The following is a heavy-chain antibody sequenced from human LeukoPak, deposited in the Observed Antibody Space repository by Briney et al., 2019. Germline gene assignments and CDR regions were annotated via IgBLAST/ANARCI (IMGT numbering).Heavy chain of an antibody. V-gene: IGHV1-69*13. Sequence: GASVKVSCKVSGGTFSSYAISWVRQAPGQGLEWMGGIIPIFGTANYAQKFQGRVTITADESTSTAYMELSSLRSEDTAVYYCATVHSEKYYFDYWGQGTLVTVSS. CDR3: ATVHSEKYYFDY. CDR2: IIPIFGTA. CDR1: GGTFSSYA. J-gene: IGHJ4*02. D-gene: IGHD1-1*01.